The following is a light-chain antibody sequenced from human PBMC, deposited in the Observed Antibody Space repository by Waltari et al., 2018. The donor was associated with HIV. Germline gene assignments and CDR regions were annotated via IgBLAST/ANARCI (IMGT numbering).Light chain of an antibody. CDR1: QSVNTN. V-gene: IGKV3-15*01. Sequence: EIVMRQSPATLPESPGERATISCRASQSVNTNLAWYHQKPGQAPRLLIYGASTRATGIPGRLSGSGSGTEFTLTISSLQSEDLAVYYCQQYHNWPYTFGQGTKLEIK. CDR2: GAS. J-gene: IGKJ2*01. CDR3: QQYHNWPYT.